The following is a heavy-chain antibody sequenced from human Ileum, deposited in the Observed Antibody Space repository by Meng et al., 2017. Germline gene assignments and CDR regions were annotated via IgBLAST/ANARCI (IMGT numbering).Heavy chain of an antibody. D-gene: IGHD3-9*01. CDR1: GYTFSDNH. CDR3: TRGGASKDLDMPKVDIFAA. V-gene: IGHV1-2*02. J-gene: IGHJ4*02. CDR2: INPNTGDT. Sequence: ASVKVSCKASGYTFSDNHLHWVRQAPGQGLEWMGAINPNTGDTRHAQKFQGRVTMTRDTSISTAYMELTRVRSDDTAVYYCTRGGASKDLDMPKVDIFAAWGQGPLVTVSS.